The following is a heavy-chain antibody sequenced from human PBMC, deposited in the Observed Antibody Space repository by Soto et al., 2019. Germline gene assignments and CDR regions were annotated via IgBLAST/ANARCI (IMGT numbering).Heavy chain of an antibody. CDR1: GFTFDDYA. D-gene: IGHD6-13*01. CDR3: EGIAAAGWTDGMDV. J-gene: IGHJ6*02. CDR2: ISWNSGII. Sequence: GGSLRLSCAASGFTFDDYAMHWVRQVLGKGLEWVSSISWNSGIIGYADSVKGRFTTSRDNAKNSLYLQMNSLRPEDTALYYCEGIAAAGWTDGMDVWGQGTTVTVSS. V-gene: IGHV3-9*01.